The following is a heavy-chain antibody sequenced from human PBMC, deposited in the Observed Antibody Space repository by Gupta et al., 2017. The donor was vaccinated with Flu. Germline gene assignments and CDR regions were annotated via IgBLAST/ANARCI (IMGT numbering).Heavy chain of an antibody. Sequence: QVRLQQWGAGLLKPSETLSLTCAVYGGSFSGYYWTWIRQPPGKGLEWIGEINHSGGTNYNPSLESRVTISVDTSKNQFSLRVSSVTAADTAVYYCARGPYYYDSGLQFWSQGTLVTVSS. CDR2: INHSGGT. CDR3: ARGPYYYDSGLQF. D-gene: IGHD3-22*01. J-gene: IGHJ4*02. V-gene: IGHV4-34*02. CDR1: GGSFSGYY.